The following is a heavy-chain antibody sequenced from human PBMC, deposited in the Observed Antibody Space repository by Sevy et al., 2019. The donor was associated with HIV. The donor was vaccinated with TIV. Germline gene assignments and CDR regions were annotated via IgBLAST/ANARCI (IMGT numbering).Heavy chain of an antibody. CDR1: GFTFSSYA. D-gene: IGHD3-9*01. CDR3: ARDLTGGGLDY. J-gene: IGHJ4*02. Sequence: GGSLRLSCAASGFTFSSYAMHWVRQAPGKGLEWVAVISYDGSNKYYANSVKGRFTISRDNSKNTLYLQMNSLRAEATALYYCARDLTGGGLDYWGQGTLVTVSS. V-gene: IGHV3-30-3*01. CDR2: ISYDGSNK.